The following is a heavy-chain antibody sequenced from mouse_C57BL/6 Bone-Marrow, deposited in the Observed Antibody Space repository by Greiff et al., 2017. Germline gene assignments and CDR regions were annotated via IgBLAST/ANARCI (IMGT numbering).Heavy chain of an antibody. J-gene: IGHJ2*01. Sequence: QVQLQQSGPELVKPGASVKISCKASGYAFSSSWMNWVKQRPGKGLEWIGRIYPGDGDTNYNGKFKGKATLTADKSSSTAYMQLSSLTSEDSAVYFCASSGAVVVDYWGKGTTLTGSS. CDR3: ASSGAVVVDY. CDR1: GYAFSSSW. CDR2: IYPGDGDT. D-gene: IGHD1-1*01. V-gene: IGHV1-82*01.